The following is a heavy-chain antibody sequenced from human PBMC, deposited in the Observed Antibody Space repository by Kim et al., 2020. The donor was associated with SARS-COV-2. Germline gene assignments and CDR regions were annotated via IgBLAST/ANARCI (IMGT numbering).Heavy chain of an antibody. CDR2: ISAYNGNT. J-gene: IGHJ4*02. CDR1: GYTFTSYG. V-gene: IGHV1-18*01. CDR3: AREEGIVATKFPFDY. Sequence: ASVKVSCKASGYTFTSYGISWVRQAPGQGLEWMGWISAYNGNTNYAQKLQGRVTMTTDTSTSTAYMELRSLRSDDTAVYYCAREEGIVATKFPFDYWGQGTLVTVSS. D-gene: IGHD5-12*01.